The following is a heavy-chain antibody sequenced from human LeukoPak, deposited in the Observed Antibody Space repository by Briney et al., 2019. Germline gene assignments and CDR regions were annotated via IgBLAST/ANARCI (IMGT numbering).Heavy chain of an antibody. Sequence: SETLSLTCTVSDDSISSYYWSWIRQPPGKGLEWIGHIYYSGSTKYNPSLKSRATILLDTSKNHVSLKLSSVTAADTAVYYCARRTGSSSSRWFAPGGQGTLVTVSS. CDR1: DDSISSYY. J-gene: IGHJ5*02. CDR2: IYYSGST. CDR3: ARRTGSSSSRWFAP. V-gene: IGHV4-59*08. D-gene: IGHD6-6*01.